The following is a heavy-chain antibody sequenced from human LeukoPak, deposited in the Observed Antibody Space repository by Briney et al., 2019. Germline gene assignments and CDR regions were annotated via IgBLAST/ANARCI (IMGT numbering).Heavy chain of an antibody. D-gene: IGHD3-10*01. Sequence: PGGSLRLSCAASGFTFSSYEMNWVRQAPGKGLEWVSYISSSGSTIYYADSVKGRFTISRDNAKNSLYLQMNSLRAEDTAVYYCARRSGSYPTFDYWGQGTLVTVSS. CDR1: GFTFSSYE. CDR3: ARRSGSYPTFDY. CDR2: ISSSGSTI. V-gene: IGHV3-48*03. J-gene: IGHJ4*02.